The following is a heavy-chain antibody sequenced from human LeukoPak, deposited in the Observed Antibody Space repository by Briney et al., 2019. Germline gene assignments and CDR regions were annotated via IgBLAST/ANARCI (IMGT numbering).Heavy chain of an antibody. CDR2: ISTSSNYI. CDR1: GFTFSSYS. Sequence: PGGSLRLSCAASGFTFSSYSMNWVRQAPGKGLEWVSSISTSSNYIYYADSVKGRFTISRDNAKNSLYLQMNSLRAEDTAVYYCARDPVQLERLHLFDYWGQGTLVTVSS. V-gene: IGHV3-21*01. CDR3: ARDPVQLERLHLFDY. J-gene: IGHJ4*02. D-gene: IGHD1-1*01.